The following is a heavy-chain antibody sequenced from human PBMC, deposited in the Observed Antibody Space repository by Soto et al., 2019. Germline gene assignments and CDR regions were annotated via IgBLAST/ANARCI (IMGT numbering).Heavy chain of an antibody. V-gene: IGHV4-34*01. CDR3: AGAFPYCSSTSCYPPRFAP. J-gene: IGHJ5*02. CDR1: GGSFSGYY. D-gene: IGHD2-2*01. CDR2: INHSGST. Sequence: SETLSLTCAVYGGSFSGYYWSWIRQPPGKGLEWIGEINHSGSTNYNPSLKSRVTISVDTSKNQFSLKLSSVTAADTAVYYCAGAFPYCSSTSCYPPRFAPGGQEPRVTFSS.